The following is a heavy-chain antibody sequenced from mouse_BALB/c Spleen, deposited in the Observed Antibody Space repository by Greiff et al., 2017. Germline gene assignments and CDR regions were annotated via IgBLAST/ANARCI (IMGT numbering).Heavy chain of an antibody. CDR2: ILPGSGST. J-gene: IGHJ3*01. D-gene: IGHD1-1*01. CDR3: ARDVTTVVAKGFAY. V-gene: IGHV1-9*01. CDR1: GYTFSSYW. Sequence: VQLQQSGAELMKPGASVKISCKATGYTFSSYWIEWVKQRPGHGLEWIGEILPGSGSTNYNEKFKGKATFTADTSSNTAYMQLSSLTSEDSAVYYCARDVTTVVAKGFAYWGQGTLVTVSA.